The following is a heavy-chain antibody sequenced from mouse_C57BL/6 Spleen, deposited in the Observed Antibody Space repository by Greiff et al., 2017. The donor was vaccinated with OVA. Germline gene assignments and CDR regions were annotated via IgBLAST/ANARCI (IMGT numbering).Heavy chain of an antibody. CDR2: ISSGGDYI. CDR1: GFTFSSYA. Sequence: EVMLVESGEGLVKPGGSLKLSCAASGFTFSSYAMSWVRQTPEKRLEWVAYISSGGDYIYYADTVKGRFTISRDNARNTLYLQMSSLKSEDTAMYYCTRERGDYYAMDYWGQGTSVTVSS. J-gene: IGHJ4*01. V-gene: IGHV5-9-1*02. CDR3: TRERGDYYAMDY.